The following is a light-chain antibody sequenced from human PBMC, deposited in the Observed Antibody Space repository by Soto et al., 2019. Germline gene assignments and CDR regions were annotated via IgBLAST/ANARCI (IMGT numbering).Light chain of an antibody. CDR1: ESAAHSDGNTY. J-gene: IGKJ2*01. CDR2: RVS. V-gene: IGKV2-24*01. CDR3: MQDTQYRPDT. Sequence: DVVMTQTPLSSPVTLGQPASISCRSSESAAHSDGNTYLNWLHQRPGQPPRLLIYRVSNRFSGVPDRLSGSGAGTDFTVKISSVAPEDVGIYYCMQDTQYRPDTFGQGTKLEIK.